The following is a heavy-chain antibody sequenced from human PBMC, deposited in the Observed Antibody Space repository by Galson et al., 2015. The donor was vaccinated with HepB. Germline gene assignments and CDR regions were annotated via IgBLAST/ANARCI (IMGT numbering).Heavy chain of an antibody. Sequence: SLRLSCAASGFTFSSYGMHWVRQAPGKGLEWVAVISYDGSNKYYADSVKGRFTISRDNSKNTLYLQMNSLRAEDTAVYYCAKDGYDSSGSDYWGQGTLVTVSS. J-gene: IGHJ4*02. D-gene: IGHD3-22*01. CDR2: ISYDGSNK. V-gene: IGHV3-30*18. CDR3: AKDGYDSSGSDY. CDR1: GFTFSSYG.